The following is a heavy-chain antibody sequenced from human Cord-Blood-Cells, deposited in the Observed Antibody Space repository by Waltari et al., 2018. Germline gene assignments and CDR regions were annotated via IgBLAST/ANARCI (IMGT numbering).Heavy chain of an antibody. Sequence: QVQLQQWGAGLLKPSETLSLTCAVYGGSFSGYYWSWIRQPPGKGLEWIGEINHSGSTNYNPSLKSRVPISVDTSKNQFSLKLSSVTAADTAVYYCARPTVPAATAYFDLWGRGTLVTVSS. CDR3: ARPTVPAATAYFDL. V-gene: IGHV4-34*01. D-gene: IGHD2-2*01. CDR2: INHSGST. J-gene: IGHJ2*01. CDR1: GGSFSGYY.